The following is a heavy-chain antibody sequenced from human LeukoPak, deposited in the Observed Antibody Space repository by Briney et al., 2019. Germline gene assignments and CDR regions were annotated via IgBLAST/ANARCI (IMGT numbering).Heavy chain of an antibody. CDR2: INGDGSSA. J-gene: IGHJ4*02. D-gene: IGHD3/OR15-3a*01. V-gene: IGHV3-74*01. CDR1: GFTFSTYW. CDR3: ATEASSIPRSVVVLDW. Sequence: GGSLRLSCTASGFTFSTYWMHWVRQAPGKGLVWVSRINGDGSSATYADSVKGRFTISRDNAKNTLYLQMNSLRLDDTAIYYCATEASSIPRSVVVLDWGARETL.